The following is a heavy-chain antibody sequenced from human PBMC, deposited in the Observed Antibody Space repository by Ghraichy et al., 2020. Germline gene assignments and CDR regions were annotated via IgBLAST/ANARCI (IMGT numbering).Heavy chain of an antibody. CDR1: GFTFSSAS. CDR2: LSYDGSKA. J-gene: IGHJ3*02. CDR3: ARDAYHASFDI. Sequence: GGSLRLSCVASGFTFSSASMHWVRQAPGKGLEWVARLSYDGSKADYADSVRGRFTISRDNSKKTLYLQMTGLTAEDTAWYSCARDAYHASFDIWGLGTMVTVSS. D-gene: IGHD3-16*01. V-gene: IGHV3-30*03.